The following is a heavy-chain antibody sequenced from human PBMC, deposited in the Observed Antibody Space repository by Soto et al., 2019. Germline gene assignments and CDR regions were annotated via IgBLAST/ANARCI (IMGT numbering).Heavy chain of an antibody. J-gene: IGHJ6*02. CDR3: AKSCGGDCYSYYYYGLDV. CDR2: ISYDGGNK. CDR1: GLTFSSYA. V-gene: IGHV3-30-3*02. D-gene: IGHD2-21*02. Sequence: PGGSLRLSCAASGLTFSSYAMHWVRQAPGKGLEWVAVISYDGGNKYYADSVKGRITISRDNSKNTLYLQMTSLRAEDTAVYYCAKSCGGDCYSYYYYGLDVWGQGTTVTVSS.